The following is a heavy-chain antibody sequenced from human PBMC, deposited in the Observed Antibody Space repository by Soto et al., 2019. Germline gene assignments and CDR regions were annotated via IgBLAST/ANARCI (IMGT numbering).Heavy chain of an antibody. Sequence: QVQLVESGGGVVQPGRSLRLSCAASGFTFSSYGMHWVRQAPGKGLEWVAVIWYDGSNKYYADSVKGRFTISSDNSKNTLYLQMNSLRAEDTAVYYCARDQVAARPSPGGFGYYYYGMDVWGQGTTVTVSS. J-gene: IGHJ6*02. D-gene: IGHD6-6*01. CDR3: ARDQVAARPSPGGFGYYYYGMDV. CDR2: IWYDGSNK. CDR1: GFTFSSYG. V-gene: IGHV3-33*01.